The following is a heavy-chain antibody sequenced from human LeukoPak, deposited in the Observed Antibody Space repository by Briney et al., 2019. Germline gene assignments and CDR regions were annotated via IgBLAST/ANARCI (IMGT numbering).Heavy chain of an antibody. J-gene: IGHJ3*02. CDR3: ARGYCSSTSCYTNAFDI. CDR1: GGTFSSYA. D-gene: IGHD2-2*02. CDR2: IIPIFGTA. Sequence: VASVKVSCKASGGTFSSYAISWVRQAPGQGLEWMGGIIPIFGTANYAQKFQGRVTITTDESTSTAHMELSSLRSEDTAVYYCARGYCSSTSCYTNAFDIWGQGTMVTVSS. V-gene: IGHV1-69*05.